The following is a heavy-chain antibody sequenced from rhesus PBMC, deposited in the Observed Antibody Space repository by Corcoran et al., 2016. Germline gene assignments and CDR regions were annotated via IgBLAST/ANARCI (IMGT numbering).Heavy chain of an antibody. Sequence: QVQLQESGPGLVKPSETLSLTCAVSGGSISSSNWWCWIRQPPGKGLELIGYISGSSGSTYYNPYLKSPVTISTDTYKNQFSLRLSSVTAADTAVYYCARQGEGMCDYWGQGVLVTVSS. CDR3: ARQGEGMCDY. V-gene: IGHV4-65*01. CDR2: ISGSSGST. CDR1: GGSISSSNW. J-gene: IGHJ4*01. D-gene: IGHD1-1-1*01.